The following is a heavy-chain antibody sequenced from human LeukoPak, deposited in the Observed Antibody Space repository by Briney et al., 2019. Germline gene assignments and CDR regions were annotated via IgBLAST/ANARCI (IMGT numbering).Heavy chain of an antibody. J-gene: IGHJ4*02. CDR3: ARGRFCDSGNCYLDY. V-gene: IGHV3-7*01. D-gene: IGHD4-23*01. Sequence: TRRSLRLSCAASGYTFSVYWMSWVRQAPGKGLERVANIKPDGGDRYYVDSVKGRFTISRDNAKGSLYLQMNSLRAEDTAVYYCARGRFCDSGNCYLDYWGQGTLVTVSS. CDR2: IKPDGGDR. CDR1: GYTFSVYW.